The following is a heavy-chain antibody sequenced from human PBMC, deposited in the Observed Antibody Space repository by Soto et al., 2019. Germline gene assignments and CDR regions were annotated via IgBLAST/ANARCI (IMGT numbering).Heavy chain of an antibody. CDR3: ASIPTNPPYYYYGMDV. V-gene: IGHV1-69*13. CDR1: GGTFSSYA. CDR2: IIPIFGTA. Sequence: GASVKVSCKASGGTFSSYAISWVRQAPGQGLEWMGGIIPIFGTANYAQKFQGRVTITADESTSTAYMEPSSLRSEDTAVDYCASIPTNPPYYYYGMDVWGQGTTVTVSS. J-gene: IGHJ6*02.